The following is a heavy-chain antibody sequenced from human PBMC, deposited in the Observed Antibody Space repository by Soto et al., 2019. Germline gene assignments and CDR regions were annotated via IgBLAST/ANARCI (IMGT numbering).Heavy chain of an antibody. CDR2: IHYGGST. D-gene: IGHD5-12*01. Sequence: SETLSLTFAVSDYSIRSDSNLWGWIRQPPGKGLEWIGYIHYGGSTYYNPSLKSRVTMSVDTPKNQFSLELSSVTSADTAVYYCARRRRDGYNSLDYWGQGTLVTVS. J-gene: IGHJ4*02. V-gene: IGHV4-28*01. CDR1: DYSIRSDSNL. CDR3: ARRRRDGYNSLDY.